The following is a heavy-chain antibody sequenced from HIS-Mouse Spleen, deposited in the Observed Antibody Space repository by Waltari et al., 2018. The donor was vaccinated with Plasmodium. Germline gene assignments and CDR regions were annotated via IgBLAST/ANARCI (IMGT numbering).Heavy chain of an antibody. D-gene: IGHD3-10*01. Sequence: QLQLQESGPGLVKPSETLSLTCTVSGGSISSSSYYWGWFRQPPGKGLEWIGGIYYSGVTYCHPAVKSRGTISGDTSKNQFSRKLGSVTAADTAVYYCAREGPMVRGVIIDYWGQGTLVTVSS. J-gene: IGHJ4*02. CDR3: AREGPMVRGVIIDY. CDR1: GGSISSSSYY. V-gene: IGHV4-39*07. CDR2: IYYSGVT.